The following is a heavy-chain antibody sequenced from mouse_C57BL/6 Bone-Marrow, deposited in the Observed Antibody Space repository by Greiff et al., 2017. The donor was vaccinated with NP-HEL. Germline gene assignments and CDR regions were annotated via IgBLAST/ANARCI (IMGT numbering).Heavy chain of an antibody. CDR2: IDPSDSYN. V-gene: IGHV1-50*01. Sequence: QVQLQQPGAELVKPGASVKLSCKASGYTFTSYWMQWVKQRPGQGLEWIGEIDPSDSYNNYNQKFKGKATLTVDTSSSTAYMQLSSLTSEDSAVYYCARVGYSFAYWGQGTLVTVSA. CDR3: ARVGYSFAY. CDR1: GYTFTSYW. D-gene: IGHD2-3*01. J-gene: IGHJ3*01.